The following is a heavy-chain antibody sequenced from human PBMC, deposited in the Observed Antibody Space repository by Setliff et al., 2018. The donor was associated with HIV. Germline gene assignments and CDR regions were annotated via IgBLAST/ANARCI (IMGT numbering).Heavy chain of an antibody. CDR3: ARGYNWNSGGMDV. CDR2: ISSSGSII. J-gene: IGHJ6*02. D-gene: IGHD1-20*01. V-gene: IGHV3-48*03. CDR1: GFTFSSYE. Sequence: GGSLRLSCAASGFTFSSYEMNWVRQAPGKGLEWVLYISSSGSIIKYADSVKGRFTISRDTASNALYMQMNSLRAEDTAVYYCARGYNWNSGGMDVWGQGTTVTVSS.